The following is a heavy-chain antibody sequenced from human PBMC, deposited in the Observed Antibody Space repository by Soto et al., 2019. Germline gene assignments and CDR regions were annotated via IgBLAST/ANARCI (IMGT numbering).Heavy chain of an antibody. CDR3: ASGSWWGPFDY. Sequence: EVQLVESGGGLVKPGGSLRLSCAASGFSFSTYSMSWVRQAPGKGLEWVSSISSSSSSSSYIYYADSSKGRFTISRDNANNSLYLQMSSLIAEDTAVYYCASGSWWGPFDYWGQGTLVTVSS. D-gene: IGHD2-15*01. CDR1: GFSFSTYS. CDR2: ISSSSSSSSYI. V-gene: IGHV3-21*01. J-gene: IGHJ4*02.